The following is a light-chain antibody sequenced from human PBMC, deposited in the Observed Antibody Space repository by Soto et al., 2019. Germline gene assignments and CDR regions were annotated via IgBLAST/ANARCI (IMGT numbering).Light chain of an antibody. CDR2: GTS. CDR3: QQYGTSPGYT. J-gene: IGKJ2*01. CDR1: QSVSSNY. V-gene: IGKV3-20*01. Sequence: EIVLTQSPGTLSLSPGERATLSCRASQSVSSNYLTWYQQKPGQAPRLLIHGTSNRATGIPDRFSGSGSGTGFTLTISRLEPEDFAVYYCQQYGTSPGYTFGQGTELEIK.